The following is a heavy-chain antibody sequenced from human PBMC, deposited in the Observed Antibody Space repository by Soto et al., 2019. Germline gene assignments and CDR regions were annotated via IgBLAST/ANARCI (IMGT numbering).Heavy chain of an antibody. D-gene: IGHD2-8*01. CDR2: ISGYNGDT. V-gene: IGHV1-18*01. J-gene: IGHJ6*02. CDR3: AKNGQPPYYYYGLDV. CDR1: GYTFTRYG. Sequence: QGHLVQSGAEVKKPGASVKVSCKASGYTFTRYGISWVRQAPGQGLEWMGWISGYNGDTNYAQNHQERVTMTIDTSTNTAYMELRSLTSDDTAVYYCAKNGQPPYYYYGLDVWGQGTTVTVSS.